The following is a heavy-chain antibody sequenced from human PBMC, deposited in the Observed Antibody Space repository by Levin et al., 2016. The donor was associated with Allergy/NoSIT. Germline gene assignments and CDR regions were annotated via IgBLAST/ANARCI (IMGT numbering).Heavy chain of an antibody. V-gene: IGHV1-69*13. CDR3: AIQKGRTTGTTSSDY. J-gene: IGHJ4*02. CDR1: GGTFSSFA. Sequence: SVKVSCKASGGTFSSFAISWVRQAPGQGLEWMGGIIPIFGTANYAQKFQGRVTITADESTSTTYMELSSLRSEDTAMYYCAIQKGRTTGTTSSDYWGQGTLVTVSS. CDR2: IIPIFGTA. D-gene: IGHD1-1*01.